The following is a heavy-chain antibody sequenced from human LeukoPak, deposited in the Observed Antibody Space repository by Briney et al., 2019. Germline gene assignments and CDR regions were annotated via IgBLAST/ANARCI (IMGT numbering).Heavy chain of an antibody. CDR1: GYTLTELS. J-gene: IGHJ5*02. D-gene: IGHD6-19*01. V-gene: IGHV1-24*01. CDR3: APSWGSSGWYSWFDP. CDR2: FDPEDGET. Sequence: ASVTVSFKVSGYTLTELSMHWVRQAPGEGLEWMGGFDPEDGETIYAQKFQGRVTMTEDTSTDTAYMEVSSLRSEDTAVYYCAPSWGSSGWYSWFDPWGQGTLVTVSS.